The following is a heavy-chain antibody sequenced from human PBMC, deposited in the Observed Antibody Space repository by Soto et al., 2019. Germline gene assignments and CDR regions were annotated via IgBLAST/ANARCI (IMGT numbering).Heavy chain of an antibody. CDR1: GGSISSYY. CDR3: ARGDPLLWFGEKVYYGMDV. J-gene: IGHJ6*02. D-gene: IGHD3-10*01. V-gene: IGHV4-59*01. CDR2: IYYSGST. Sequence: QVQLQESGPGLVKPSETLSLTCTVSGGSISSYYWSWIRQPPGKGLEWIGYIYYSGSTNYNPSLKSRVTISVDTSKYQFTLKLSPVSAADTAVYYCARGDPLLWFGEKVYYGMDVWGQGTTVTVSS.